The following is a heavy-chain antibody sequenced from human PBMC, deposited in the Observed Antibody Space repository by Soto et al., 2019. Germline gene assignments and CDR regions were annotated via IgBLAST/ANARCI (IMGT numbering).Heavy chain of an antibody. CDR2: ILSDYNT. CDR1: GFTFSDYT. CDR3: ARRTSGYFGY. Sequence: EVQLLESGGGLVQPGGSLTLSCAASGFTFSDYTMSCVRQAPGKVLECISVILSDYNTYYAGSVRGRFTISRDNSKNTLYLEMNSLRAEDTAVYYCARRTSGYFGYWGQGALVTVSS. V-gene: IGHV3-23*03. J-gene: IGHJ4*02. D-gene: IGHD6-19*01.